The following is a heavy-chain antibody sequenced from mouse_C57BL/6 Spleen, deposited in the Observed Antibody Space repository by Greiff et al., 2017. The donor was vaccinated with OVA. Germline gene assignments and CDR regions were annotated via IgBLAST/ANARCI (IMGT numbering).Heavy chain of an antibody. Sequence: ESGPGLVKPSQSLSLTCSVTGYSITSGYYWNWIRQFPGNKLEWMGYISYDGSNNYNPSLKNRISITRDTSKNQFFLKLNSVTTEDTATYYCAREGLLRRYFDYWGQGTTLTVSS. CDR3: AREGLLRRYFDY. D-gene: IGHD2-3*01. V-gene: IGHV3-6*01. J-gene: IGHJ2*01. CDR1: GYSITSGYY. CDR2: ISYDGSN.